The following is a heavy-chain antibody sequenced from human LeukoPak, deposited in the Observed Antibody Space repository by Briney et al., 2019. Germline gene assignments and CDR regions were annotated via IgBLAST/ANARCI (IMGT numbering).Heavy chain of an antibody. V-gene: IGHV3-30-3*01. CDR2: ISYDGSNK. D-gene: IGHD3-22*01. CDR3: AREQDSYDSSVVFDY. Sequence: GRSLRLSCAASGFTFSSYAMHWVRQAPGKGLEWVAVISYDGSNKYYADSVKGRFTISRDNSKNTLYLQMNRLKDKDVAVYYCAREQDSYDSSVVFDYWGQGALVTVSS. CDR1: GFTFSSYA. J-gene: IGHJ4*02.